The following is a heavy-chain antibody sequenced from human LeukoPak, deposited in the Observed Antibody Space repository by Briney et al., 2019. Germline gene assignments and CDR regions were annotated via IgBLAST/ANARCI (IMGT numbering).Heavy chain of an antibody. J-gene: IGHJ4*02. V-gene: IGHV4-61*02. D-gene: IGHD1-26*01. CDR2: IYTSGST. Sequence: SETLSLTCTVSGGSISSGSYYWSWIRQPAGKGLEWIGRIYTSGSTNYNPSLKSRVTISVDTSKNQFSLKLSSVPAADTAVYYCARVGSGSYDYWGQGTLVTVSS. CDR3: ARVGSGSYDY. CDR1: GGSISSGSYY.